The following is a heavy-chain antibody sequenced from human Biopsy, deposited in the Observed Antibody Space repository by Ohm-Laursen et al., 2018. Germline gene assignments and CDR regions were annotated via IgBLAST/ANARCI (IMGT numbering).Heavy chain of an antibody. CDR3: ARGQDSSYLAYGMDV. J-gene: IGHJ6*02. Sequence: SETLSLTCTVSGGSISSHYWSWIRQPPGKGLEWIGYIYNSGSTKYNSSLKSRVTISVDTSKNQFSLTVRSVTAADTAMYYCARGQDSSYLAYGMDVWGQGTTVTVSS. CDR2: IYNSGST. V-gene: IGHV4-59*11. D-gene: IGHD6-19*01. CDR1: GGSISSHY.